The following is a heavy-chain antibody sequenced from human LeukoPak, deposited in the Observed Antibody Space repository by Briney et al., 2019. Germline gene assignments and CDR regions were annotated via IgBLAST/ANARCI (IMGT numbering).Heavy chain of an antibody. J-gene: IGHJ4*02. V-gene: IGHV1-8*01. CDR1: GYTFTSYD. Sequence: ASVKVSCKASGYTFTSYDINWVRLAPGHGLEWMGWMNANPHNGETRHAQKFQGRVTMTANTSTRTFYMELSSLRSEDTAVYFCARLSQYSMTPHRSGLPYWGQGTLVIVSS. CDR3: ARLSQYSMTPHRSGLPY. D-gene: IGHD1-14*01. CDR2: MNANPHNGET.